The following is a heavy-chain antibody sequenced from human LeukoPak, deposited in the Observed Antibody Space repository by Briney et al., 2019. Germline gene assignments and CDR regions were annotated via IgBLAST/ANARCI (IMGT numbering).Heavy chain of an antibody. J-gene: IGHJ4*02. CDR3: TKWGYYFDTTGHGATTDDS. Sequence: SETLSLTCTVSGGSISYYYWTWVRQPPGKGLEWIGYIIYSGRDDYNPSLKSRVTMSVDTSRNQFSLRLSSVTAADTAVYYCTKWGYYFDTTGHGATTDDSWGQGTLVTVSS. CDR1: GGSISYYY. D-gene: IGHD3-22*01. CDR2: IIYSGRD. V-gene: IGHV4-59*01.